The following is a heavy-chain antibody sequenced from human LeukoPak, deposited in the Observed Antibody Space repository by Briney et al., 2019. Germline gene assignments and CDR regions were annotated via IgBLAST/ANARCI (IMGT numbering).Heavy chain of an antibody. D-gene: IGHD1-26*01. CDR2: IYYSGST. Sequence: SETLSLTCAVSGGSISSSNWWSWVRQPPGKGLEWIGYIYYSGSTYHNPSLKSRVTISVDTSKNQFSLKLSSVTAADTAVYYCATTTIRLGYWGQGTLVTVSS. V-gene: IGHV4-4*02. J-gene: IGHJ4*02. CDR3: ATTTIRLGY. CDR1: GGSISSSNW.